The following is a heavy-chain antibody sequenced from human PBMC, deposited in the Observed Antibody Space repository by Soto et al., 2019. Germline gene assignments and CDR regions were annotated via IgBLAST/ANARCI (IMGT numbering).Heavy chain of an antibody. J-gene: IGHJ4*02. V-gene: IGHV6-1*01. CDR3: ARALAGSYDY. Sequence: SQTLSLTCAISGDSVSSKDAAWDWIRQSPSRGLEWLGRTYYRSKWSTDYAVSLKGRITDKPDTSKNQFSLQLNSVTPEDTAVYYCARALAGSYDYWGQGTLVTVSS. D-gene: IGHD1-26*01. CDR2: TYYRSKWST. CDR1: GDSVSSKDAA.